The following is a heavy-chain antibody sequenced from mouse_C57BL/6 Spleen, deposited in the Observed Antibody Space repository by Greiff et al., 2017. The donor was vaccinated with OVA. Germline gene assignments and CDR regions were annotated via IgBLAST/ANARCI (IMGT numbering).Heavy chain of an antibody. J-gene: IGHJ3*01. D-gene: IGHD2-4*01. CDR1: GYTFTSYW. CDR3: ARLDDYDPAWFAY. CDR2: IHPNSGST. Sequence: VQLQQPGAELVKPGASVKLSCKASGYTFTSYWMHWVKQRPGQGLEWIGMIHPNSGSTNYNEKFKSKATLTVDKSSSTAYMQLSSLTSEDSAVYYCARLDDYDPAWFAYWGQGTLVTVSA. V-gene: IGHV1-64*01.